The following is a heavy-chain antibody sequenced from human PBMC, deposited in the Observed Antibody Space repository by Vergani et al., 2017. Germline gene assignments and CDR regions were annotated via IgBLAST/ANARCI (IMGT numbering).Heavy chain of an antibody. J-gene: IGHJ6*03. CDR3: VRGPTVTTRGYYYMDV. V-gene: IGHV3-9*01. CDR2: ISWNSGSI. Sequence: EVQLVESGGGLVQPGRSLRLSCAASGFTFDDYAMHWVRQAPGKGLEWVSGISWNSGSIGYADSVKGRFTISRDNAKNTLYLQMNSLRADDTAVYYCVRGPTVTTRGYYYMDVWGKGTTVTVSS. CDR1: GFTFDDYA. D-gene: IGHD4-17*01.